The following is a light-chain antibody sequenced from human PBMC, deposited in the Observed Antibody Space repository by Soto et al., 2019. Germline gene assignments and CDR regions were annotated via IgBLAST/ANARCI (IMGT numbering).Light chain of an antibody. CDR3: SSYSGNSNLLI. CDR1: SNDVGNYNY. J-gene: IGLJ2*01. Sequence: QSALTQPPSAYGSPGQSVTISCTGTSNDVGNYNYVSWYQQHPGKAPKVLISEVSKRPSGVPDRFSGSKSGNMDSLTFSGLQAEDEADYYCSSYSGNSNLLIFCGGTQLTVL. V-gene: IGLV2-8*01. CDR2: EVS.